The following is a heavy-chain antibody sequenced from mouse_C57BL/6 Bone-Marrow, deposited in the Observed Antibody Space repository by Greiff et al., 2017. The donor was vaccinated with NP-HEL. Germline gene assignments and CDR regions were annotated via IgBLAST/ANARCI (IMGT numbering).Heavy chain of an antibody. D-gene: IGHD2-1*01. CDR2: IRPNSGST. CDR1: GYTFTSYW. Sequence: VQLQQSGAELVKPGASVKLSCKASGYTFTSYWMHWVKQRPGQGLEWIGMIRPNSGSTNYNEKFKSKATLTVDKSSSTAYMQLSSLTSEDSAVYYCAMGAYYGNSPLDYWGQGTTLTVSS. CDR3: AMGAYYGNSPLDY. J-gene: IGHJ2*01. V-gene: IGHV1-64*01.